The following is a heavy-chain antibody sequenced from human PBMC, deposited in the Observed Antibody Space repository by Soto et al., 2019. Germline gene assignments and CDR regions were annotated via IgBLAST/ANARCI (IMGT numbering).Heavy chain of an antibody. CDR2: IYYNGRS. CDR3: SRQPKTLQMEDSFDI. V-gene: IGHV4-59*11. J-gene: IGHJ3*02. Sequence: QVQLQESGPGLLKPSETLSLTCTVSGGSFSTHSWNWIRRPPGKGLWWVGAIYYNGRSSYNSSLRSRRTLSMDTSRVEFSLKLTSVTAADTAVYFCSRQPKTLQMEDSFDIWGQGTVVTVSS. D-gene: IGHD1-1*01. CDR1: GGSFSTHS.